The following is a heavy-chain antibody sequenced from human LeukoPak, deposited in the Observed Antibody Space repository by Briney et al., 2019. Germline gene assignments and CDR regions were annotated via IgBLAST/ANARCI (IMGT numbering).Heavy chain of an antibody. V-gene: IGHV2-70*04. Sequence: SGPTLANPTQTLTLTCTFSGFSLSTSGMRVSWIRQPPGKALEWLARIDWDDDKFYSTSLKTRLTISKDTSKNQVVLTMTNMDPVDTATYYCARMTVFSVFDYWGQGTLVTVSS. CDR3: ARMTVFSVFDY. J-gene: IGHJ4*02. CDR1: GFSLSTSGMR. D-gene: IGHD3-9*01. CDR2: IDWDDDK.